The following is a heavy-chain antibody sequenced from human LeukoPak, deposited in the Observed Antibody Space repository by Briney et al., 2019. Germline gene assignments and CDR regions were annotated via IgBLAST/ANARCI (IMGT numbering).Heavy chain of an antibody. V-gene: IGHV3-15*01. CDR2: IKSKTDGGTT. CDR1: GFTFSNAW. D-gene: IGHD1-26*01. CDR3: TTGGRGSYSYYFDY. J-gene: IGHJ4*02. Sequence: YPGGSLRLSCAASGFTFSNAWMSWVRQAPGKGLEWVGRIKSKTDGGTTDYAAPVKDRFTISRDDSKNTLYLQMNSLKTEDTAVYYCTTGGRGSYSYYFDYWGQGTLVTVSS.